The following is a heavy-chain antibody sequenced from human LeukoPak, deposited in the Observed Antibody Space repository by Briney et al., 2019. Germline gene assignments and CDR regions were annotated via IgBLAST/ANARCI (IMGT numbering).Heavy chain of an antibody. V-gene: IGHV6-1*01. J-gene: IGHJ5*02. D-gene: IGHD2-2*01. CDR3: ARRLTQYDCFDP. CDR2: TYYRSTWYN. CDR1: GDSVSSNSVT. Sequence: SQTLLLTCAISGDSVSSNSVTWNWIRQSPSRGLEWLGRTYYRSTWYNDYAVSVRGRITVNPDTSKNQFSLHLNSVTPEDTAVYYCARRLTQYDCFDPWGQGILVTVSS.